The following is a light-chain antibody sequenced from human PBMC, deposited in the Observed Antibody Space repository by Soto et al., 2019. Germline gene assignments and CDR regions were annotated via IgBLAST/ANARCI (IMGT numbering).Light chain of an antibody. CDR3: QQYNSPRT. V-gene: IGKV1-5*01. CDR1: QSISSW. Sequence: DIQMTQSPSTLSASVGDRVTITCRASQSISSWLAWYQQKPGKAPKLLIYDASSLESGVPSRFRGSGSGTEFTLTISSLQPDDFATYYCQQYNSPRTFGQGTKVEIK. CDR2: DAS. J-gene: IGKJ1*01.